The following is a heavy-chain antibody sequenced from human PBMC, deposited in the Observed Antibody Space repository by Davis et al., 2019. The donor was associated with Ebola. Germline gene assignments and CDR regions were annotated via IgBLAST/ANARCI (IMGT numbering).Heavy chain of an antibody. CDR2: INHSGST. CDR1: GGSFSGYY. CDR3: ARLSYDVGSGYYTDNWFDP. Sequence: MPGGSLRLSCAVYGGSFSGYYWSWIRQPPGKGLEWIGKINHSGSTNYNPSLKSRVTISVDTSKNQFSLKLSSVTAADTAVYYCARLSYDVGSGYYTDNWFDPWGQGTLVTVSS. D-gene: IGHD3-3*01. V-gene: IGHV4-34*01. J-gene: IGHJ5*02.